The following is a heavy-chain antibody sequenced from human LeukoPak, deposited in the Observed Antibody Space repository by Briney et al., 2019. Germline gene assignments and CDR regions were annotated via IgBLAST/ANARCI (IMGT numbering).Heavy chain of an antibody. D-gene: IGHD2-15*01. V-gene: IGHV3-23*01. J-gene: IGHJ4*02. Sequence: GGSLRLSCAASGFTFSSYAMSWVRQAPGKGLEWVSAISGSGGSTYYADSVKGRFTISRDDSKNTLYLQMNSLRAEDTAVYYCAKGTCSGGSCYRFDYWGQGTLVTVSS. CDR1: GFTFSSYA. CDR2: ISGSGGST. CDR3: AKGTCSGGSCYRFDY.